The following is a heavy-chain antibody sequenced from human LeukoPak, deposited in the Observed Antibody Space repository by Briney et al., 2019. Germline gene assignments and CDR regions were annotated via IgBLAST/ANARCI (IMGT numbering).Heavy chain of an antibody. CDR2: INHSGST. CDR1: GGSFSGYY. CDR3: ARGQKNSYGHIHY. J-gene: IGHJ4*02. Sequence: SETLSLTCAVYGGSFSGYYWSWVRQPPGKGLEWIGEINHSGSTNYNPSLKSRVTISVDTSKNQYSLKLSSVTAADTAVYYCARGQKNSYGHIHYWGQGTLVTVSS. V-gene: IGHV4-34*01. D-gene: IGHD5-18*01.